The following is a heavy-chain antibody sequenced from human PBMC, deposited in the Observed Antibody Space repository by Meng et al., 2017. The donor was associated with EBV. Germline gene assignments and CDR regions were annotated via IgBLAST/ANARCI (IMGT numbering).Heavy chain of an antibody. D-gene: IGHD1-26*01. Sequence: GRLVHSGAGVKRRWSSGKVCCKASGGTFSSDAISWVRQAPGQGLEWMGGIIPIFGTANYAQKFQGRVTITADKSTSTAYMELSSLRSEDTAVYYCARDRWEPKGKGWFDPWGQGTLVTVSS. J-gene: IGHJ5*02. CDR1: GGTFSSDA. CDR2: IIPIFGTA. CDR3: ARDRWEPKGKGWFDP. V-gene: IGHV1-69*06.